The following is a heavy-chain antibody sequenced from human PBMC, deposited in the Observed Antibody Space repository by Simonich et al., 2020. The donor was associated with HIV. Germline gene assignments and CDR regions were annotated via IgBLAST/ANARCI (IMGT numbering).Heavy chain of an antibody. J-gene: IGHJ5*02. CDR1: NYSSTTTYY. V-gene: IGHV4-38-2*01. Sequence: QVQLQESGPGLVEPSETLSLTCAVSNYSSTTTYYWAWIRQPPGRGLEWIGSFDHSGSTYYNPSLTSRVTISVDTSKNQFSLKVKSVTAADTAVYYCARRQGNWKVNWYDPWGQGTLVTVSS. D-gene: IGHD1-1*01. CDR3: ARRQGNWKVNWYDP. CDR2: FDHSGST.